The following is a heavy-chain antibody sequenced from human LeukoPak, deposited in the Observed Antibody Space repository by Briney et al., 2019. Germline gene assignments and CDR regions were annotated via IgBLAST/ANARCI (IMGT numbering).Heavy chain of an antibody. J-gene: IGHJ3*02. CDR1: GGSISSSSYY. CDR3: ARHGGESIVAMILHAFDI. Sequence: PSETLSLTCTVSGGSISSSSYYWGWIRQPPGKGLEWIGSIYYSGSTYYNPSLKSRVTMSVDTSKNQFSLKLSSVTAADTAVYYCARHGGESIVAMILHAFDIWGQGTMVTVSS. CDR2: IYYSGST. D-gene: IGHD5-12*01. V-gene: IGHV4-39*01.